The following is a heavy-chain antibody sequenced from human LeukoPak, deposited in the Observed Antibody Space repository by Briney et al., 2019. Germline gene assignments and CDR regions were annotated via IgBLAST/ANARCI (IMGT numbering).Heavy chain of an antibody. Sequence: GSLRLSCAASGFIFSNYYLNWVRQAPGKGLEWIGSIYYSGSTYYNPSLKSRVTISVDTSKNQFSLKLSSVTAADTAVYYCARVGSGSYPLDYWGQGTLVTVSS. CDR2: IYYSGST. V-gene: IGHV4-39*07. D-gene: IGHD2-15*01. CDR1: GFIFSNYY. CDR3: ARVGSGSYPLDY. J-gene: IGHJ4*02.